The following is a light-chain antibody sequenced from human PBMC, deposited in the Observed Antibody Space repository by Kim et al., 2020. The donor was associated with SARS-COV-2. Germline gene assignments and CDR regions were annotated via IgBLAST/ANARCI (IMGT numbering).Light chain of an antibody. CDR2: GKN. V-gene: IGLV3-19*01. J-gene: IGLJ2*01. Sequence: VALGQTVRITCQGDSLRIYYATWYQQKPGEAPIVVIYGKNNRPSGIPDRFSGSSSGNTASLTITATQAGDEADYYCNSRDTNNNVIFGGGTQLTVL. CDR3: NSRDTNNNVI. CDR1: SLRIYY.